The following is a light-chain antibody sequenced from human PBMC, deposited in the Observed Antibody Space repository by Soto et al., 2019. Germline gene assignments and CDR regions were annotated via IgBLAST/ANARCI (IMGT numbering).Light chain of an antibody. CDR2: GGS. CDR3: QQYSSSRT. CDR1: QSVSSNH. V-gene: IGKV3-20*01. Sequence: DIVLTHSPGTLSLSPGERATLSWSATQSVSSNHLAWYQQKPGQAPRLLIYGGSSRATGIPVRFSGSGSETDFTLTITRLEPEDFAVYYCQQYSSSRTFGQGTKVDIK. J-gene: IGKJ1*01.